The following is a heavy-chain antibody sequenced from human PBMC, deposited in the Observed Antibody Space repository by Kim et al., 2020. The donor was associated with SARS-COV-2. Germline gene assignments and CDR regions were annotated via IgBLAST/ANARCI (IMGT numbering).Heavy chain of an antibody. D-gene: IGHD1-26*01. J-gene: IGHJ6*02. CDR3: ARDGISGSFLFNYYYGMDV. V-gene: IGHV4-61*01. Sequence: SETLSLTCTVSGGSVSSGSYYWSWIRQPPGKGLEWIGYIYYSGSTNYNPSLKSRVTISVDTSKNQFSLKLSSVTAADTAVYYCARDGISGSFLFNYYYGMDVWGQGTTVTVSS. CDR1: GGSVSSGSYY. CDR2: IYYSGST.